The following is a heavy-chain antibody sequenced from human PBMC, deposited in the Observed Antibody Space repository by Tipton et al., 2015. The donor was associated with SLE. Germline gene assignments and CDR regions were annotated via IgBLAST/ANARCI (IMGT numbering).Heavy chain of an antibody. V-gene: IGHV4-38-2*01. D-gene: IGHD1-26*01. CDR2: IYHSGST. CDR1: GYSLSSGYY. CDR3: ARPGVRGSYYGYFQH. J-gene: IGHJ1*01. Sequence: TLSLTCAVSGYSLSSGYYWGWMRLPPGKGLEWIGTIYHSGSTYYNPSLKSRVTMSVDTSKNQFSLKLSSVTAADTAVYYCARPGVRGSYYGYFQHWGQGTLVTVSS.